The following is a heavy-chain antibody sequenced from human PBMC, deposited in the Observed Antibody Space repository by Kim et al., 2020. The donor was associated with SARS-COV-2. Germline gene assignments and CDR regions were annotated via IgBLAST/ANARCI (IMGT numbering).Heavy chain of an antibody. Sequence: SVKVSCKASGGTFSSYAISWVRQAPGQGLEWMGRIIPILGIANYAQKFQGRVTITADKSTSTAYMELSSLRSEDTAVYYCARRGGEYYDFWSGHHDAFDIWGQGTMVTVSS. CDR1: GGTFSSYA. J-gene: IGHJ3*02. D-gene: IGHD3-3*01. CDR2: IIPILGIA. CDR3: ARRGGEYYDFWSGHHDAFDI. V-gene: IGHV1-69*04.